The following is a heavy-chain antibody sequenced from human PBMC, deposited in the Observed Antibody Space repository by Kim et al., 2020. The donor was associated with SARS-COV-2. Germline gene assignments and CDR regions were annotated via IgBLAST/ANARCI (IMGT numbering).Heavy chain of an antibody. Sequence: DSVKGRFTISRDNSKNTLYLQMNSLRAEDTAVYYCAKEAKVNWDRYYFDYWGQGTLVTVSS. D-gene: IGHD1-1*01. V-gene: IGHV3-23*01. J-gene: IGHJ4*02. CDR3: AKEAKVNWDRYYFDY.